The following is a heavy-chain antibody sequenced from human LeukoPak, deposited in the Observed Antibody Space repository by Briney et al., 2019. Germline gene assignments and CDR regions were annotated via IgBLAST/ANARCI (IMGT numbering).Heavy chain of an antibody. J-gene: IGHJ4*02. D-gene: IGHD6-13*01. Sequence: SGPTLVKPTQTLTLTCTFSGFSHSTYGVGVGWIRQPPGQALEWLALIYWDNDKRYSPSLKSRLTITKDTSKKQVVLTMTNMDPVDTATYYCAHTNSSSPHDYWGQGALVTVSS. CDR1: GFSHSTYGVG. CDR2: IYWDNDK. V-gene: IGHV2-5*02. CDR3: AHTNSSSPHDY.